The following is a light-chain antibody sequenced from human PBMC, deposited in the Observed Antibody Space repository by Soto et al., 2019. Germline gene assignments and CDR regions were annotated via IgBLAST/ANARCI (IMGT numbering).Light chain of an antibody. CDR1: SSDVGGYNY. Sequence: QSALTQPASVSGSPGHSITISCTGTSSDVGGYNYVSWYQQHPGKAPKLMIYDVNNRPSGVSNRFSGSKSGNTASLTISGLQSEDEADYYCRSYTSSSTLVVFGGGTKLTVL. CDR3: RSYTSSSTLVV. CDR2: DVN. V-gene: IGLV2-14*01. J-gene: IGLJ2*01.